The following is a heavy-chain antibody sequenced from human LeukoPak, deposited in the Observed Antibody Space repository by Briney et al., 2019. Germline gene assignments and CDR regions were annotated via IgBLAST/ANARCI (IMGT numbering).Heavy chain of an antibody. Sequence: GGSLRLSCAASGFTFSSYSMNWVRQAPGKGLEWVSSISSSTYIYYADSVKGRFTISRDNAKNSLYLQMNSLRAEDTAVYYCARLHGYYDSSGYYPKKYFDYWGQGTLVTVSS. J-gene: IGHJ4*02. CDR2: ISSSTYI. CDR3: ARLHGYYDSSGYYPKKYFDY. V-gene: IGHV3-21*01. D-gene: IGHD3-22*01. CDR1: GFTFSSYS.